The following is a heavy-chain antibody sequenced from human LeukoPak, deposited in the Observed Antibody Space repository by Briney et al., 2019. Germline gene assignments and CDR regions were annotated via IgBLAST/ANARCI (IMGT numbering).Heavy chain of an antibody. CDR1: GGSISSYY. Sequence: SETLSLTCTVSGGSISSYYWSWIRQPPGKGLEWIGYIYYSGTTNYNPSLKSRVTISVDTSKNQFSLKLSSVTAADTAVYYCASVDYWGQGTLVTVSS. CDR3: ASVDY. V-gene: IGHV4-59*12. J-gene: IGHJ4*02. CDR2: IYYSGTT.